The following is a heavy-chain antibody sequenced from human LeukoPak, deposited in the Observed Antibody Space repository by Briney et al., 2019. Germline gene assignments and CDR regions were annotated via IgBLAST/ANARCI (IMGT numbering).Heavy chain of an antibody. CDR3: ARLMGTVTTYDY. V-gene: IGHV3-7*01. J-gene: IGHJ4*02. D-gene: IGHD1-7*01. CDR1: GFTFTNYW. Sequence: GGSLRLSCTASGFTFTNYWMSWVRQAPGKGLEWVASITPDGSGDYYMDSVRGRFTISRDNAENSLYLQMNSLGAEDTAVYYCARLMGTVTTYDYWGQGTLVTVSS. CDR2: ITPDGSGD.